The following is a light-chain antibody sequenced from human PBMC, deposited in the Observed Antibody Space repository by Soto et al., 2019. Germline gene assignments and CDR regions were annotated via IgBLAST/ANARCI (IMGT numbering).Light chain of an antibody. V-gene: IGKV3-15*01. CDR2: GAS. CDR3: QQYNDWAPGYT. CDR1: QSLSSN. J-gene: IGKJ2*01. Sequence: EIVMTQSPATLSVSPGERATLSCRASQSLSSNLAWYQPKPGQSPRLLIHGASPRATGIPDRFSGSGSGTEFTLTISSLQSEDFAVYYWQQYNDWAPGYTFGQGTKVEIK.